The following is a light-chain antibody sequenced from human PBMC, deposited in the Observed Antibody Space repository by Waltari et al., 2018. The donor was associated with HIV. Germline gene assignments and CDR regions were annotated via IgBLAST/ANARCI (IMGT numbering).Light chain of an antibody. Sequence: QSVLTQPPSASGTPGQGVTISCVGDSSNIGSNYVYWYQQLPGTAPKVLIYRNKQRPSGVPDRFSGSNSGASASLTISGLRSADEAVYFCATRDGSLKVFGGGTKLTVL. CDR2: RNK. CDR1: SSNIGSNY. J-gene: IGLJ3*02. CDR3: ATRDGSLKV. V-gene: IGLV1-47*01.